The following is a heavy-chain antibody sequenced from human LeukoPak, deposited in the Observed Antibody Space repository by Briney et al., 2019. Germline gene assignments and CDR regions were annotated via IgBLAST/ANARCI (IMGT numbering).Heavy chain of an antibody. D-gene: IGHD6-13*01. J-gene: IGHJ4*02. V-gene: IGHV3-7*01. CDR3: ARDLASAAYSFDY. CDR1: GFSLNYYW. CDR2: IKPDGSEK. Sequence: GGSLRLSCAASGFSLNYYWMTWVRQAPGKGLEWVANIKPDGSEKYYVDSVKGRFIVSRDNAKNSLFLQMNSLRAEDTAVYYCARDLASAAYSFDYWGQGTLVTVSS.